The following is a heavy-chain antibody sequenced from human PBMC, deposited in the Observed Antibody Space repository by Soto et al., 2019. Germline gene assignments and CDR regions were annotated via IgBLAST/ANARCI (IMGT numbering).Heavy chain of an antibody. Sequence: QVHLVQSGAEVKKPGSSVKVSCKTSGGTFSDLAFSWVRQAPRQGLEWVGGIIPLFGTPNYAREFQGRVSISADESSNTVYMELRSLRSEDTAFYYCASEWVAEMATGGYFDNWGQGTLVTVSS. V-gene: IGHV1-69*01. CDR3: ASEWVAEMATGGYFDN. CDR1: GGTFSDLA. CDR2: IIPLFGTP. D-gene: IGHD5-12*01. J-gene: IGHJ4*02.